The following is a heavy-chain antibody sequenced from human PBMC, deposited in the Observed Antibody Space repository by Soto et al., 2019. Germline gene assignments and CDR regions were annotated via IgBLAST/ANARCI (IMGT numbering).Heavy chain of an antibody. CDR1: GVSVSNRTHY. Sequence: SETLSLTCEVSGVSVSNRTHYWTWIRQPPGKGLEWIGFLYYGGTNYNPSLKSRLTIALDTSKNQISLNLSSVTAADTAVYYCVRELGLTAGPDDKYYYYALDVWRQGTTVTVSS. D-gene: IGHD3-22*01. V-gene: IGHV4-61*01. CDR3: VRELGLTAGPDDKYYYYALDV. CDR2: LYYGGT. J-gene: IGHJ6*02.